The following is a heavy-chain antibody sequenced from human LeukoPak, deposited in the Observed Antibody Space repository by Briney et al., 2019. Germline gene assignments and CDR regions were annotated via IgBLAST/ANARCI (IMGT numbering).Heavy chain of an antibody. D-gene: IGHD3-22*01. CDR1: GGSFSGYY. CDR2: INHSGST. Sequence: PSETLSLTCAVYGGSFSGYYWSWLRQPPGKGLEWIGEINHSGSTNYNPSLKSRVTISVDTSKNQFSLKLSSVTAADTAVYYCARSGYYDSSGYSTSYGMDVWGQGTTVTVSS. J-gene: IGHJ6*02. CDR3: ARSGYYDSSGYSTSYGMDV. V-gene: IGHV4-34*01.